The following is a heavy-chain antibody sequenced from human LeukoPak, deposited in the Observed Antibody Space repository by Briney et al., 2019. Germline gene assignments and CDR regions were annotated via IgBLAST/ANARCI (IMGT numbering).Heavy chain of an antibody. D-gene: IGHD1-1*01. V-gene: IGHV1-18*01. CDR2: NSAYNGNT. CDR1: GYTFTSYG. CDR3: ARAGGDNCLEGDDY. Sequence: ASVKVSCKASGYTFTSYGISWVRQAPGQGLEWMGWNSAYNGNTNYAQKLQGRVTMTTDTSTSTAYMELRSLRSDDTAVYYCARAGGDNCLEGDDYWGQGTLVTVSS. J-gene: IGHJ4*02.